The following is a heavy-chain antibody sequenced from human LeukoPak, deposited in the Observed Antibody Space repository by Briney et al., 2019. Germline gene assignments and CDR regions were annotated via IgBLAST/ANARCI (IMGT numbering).Heavy chain of an antibody. V-gene: IGHV3-9*02. Sequence: QAGRSLRLSCAASGFTSEDYAMQCGRDAPGKGLGWVSGICLNSGSIGYADSVKGRFTISRDNAKNSLYLQINSLRAEDTALYYCATLAASPPDYWGQGTLVTVSS. CDR3: ATLAASPPDY. CDR1: GFTSEDYA. D-gene: IGHD6-25*01. J-gene: IGHJ4*02. CDR2: ICLNSGSI.